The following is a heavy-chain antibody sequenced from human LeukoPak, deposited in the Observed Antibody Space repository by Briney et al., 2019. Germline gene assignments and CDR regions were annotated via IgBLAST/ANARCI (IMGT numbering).Heavy chain of an antibody. Sequence: GASVKVSCKASGTTFSRSASSLVRQAPGQGLEWMGVVIPILVTRNYAQKFQDRVSITTDESTSTAYMEVSSLRSVDTAVYYCARGTHGSGWTGGAFDIWGQGTMVTVSS. CDR3: ARGTHGSGWTGGAFDI. D-gene: IGHD6-19*01. J-gene: IGHJ3*02. CDR2: VIPILVTR. V-gene: IGHV1-69*05. CDR1: GTTFSRSA.